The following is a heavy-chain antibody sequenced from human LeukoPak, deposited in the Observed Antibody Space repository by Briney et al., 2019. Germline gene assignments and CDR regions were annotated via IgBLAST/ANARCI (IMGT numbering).Heavy chain of an antibody. CDR1: GGSFSGYY. CDR2: INHSGST. V-gene: IGHV4-34*01. D-gene: IGHD7-27*01. J-gene: IGHJ5*02. CDR3: VRGSTGAYGP. Sequence: PSETLSLTCAVYGGSFSGYYWSWIRQPPGKGLEWIGEINHSGSTNYNPSLKSRVTISVDTSRNQFSLKLSSVTAADTAVYYCVRGSTGAYGPWGQGTLVTVSS.